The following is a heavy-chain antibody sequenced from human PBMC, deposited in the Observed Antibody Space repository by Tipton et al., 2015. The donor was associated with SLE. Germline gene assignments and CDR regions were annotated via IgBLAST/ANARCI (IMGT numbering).Heavy chain of an antibody. Sequence: TLSLTCAVYGGSFSGYYWSWIRQPPGKGLEWIGEINHSGSTNYNPSLKSRVTISVDTSKDQFSLKLSSVTAADTAVYYCARDRIWFGEFPIWGQGTMVTVSS. CDR2: INHSGST. J-gene: IGHJ3*02. CDR3: ARDRIWFGEFPI. V-gene: IGHV4-34*01. D-gene: IGHD3-10*01. CDR1: GGSFSGYY.